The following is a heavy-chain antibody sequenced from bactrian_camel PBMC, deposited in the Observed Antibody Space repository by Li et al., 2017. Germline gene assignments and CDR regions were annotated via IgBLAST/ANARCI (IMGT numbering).Heavy chain of an antibody. CDR3: VRDRVSYSGSWCFGY. V-gene: IGHV3S40*01. Sequence: VQLVESGGGLVQPGGSPRLSCAASEFTFTRNMHWVRQTPAKGLEWVSGVASNGGSTEYADSIVGRFTISRDNAKNMVYLHMTSLKPEDTAVYYCVRDRVSYSGSWCFGYWGQGTQVTVS. CDR2: VASNGGST. CDR1: EFTFTRN. J-gene: IGHJ6*01. D-gene: IGHD6*01.